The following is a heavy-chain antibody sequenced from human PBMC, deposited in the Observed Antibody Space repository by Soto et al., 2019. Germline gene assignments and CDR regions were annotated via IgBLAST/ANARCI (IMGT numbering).Heavy chain of an antibody. Sequence: QVQLVQSGAEVKKPGSSVTVSCKASGGTFSSYTISWVRQAPGQGLEWMAGISPIFGTPIYAQKFQDRVTITSDHSTMTAYMEMNRLTSEDTAVYYCARVVVGSRLSLDYWGQGTLVTISS. CDR1: GGTFSSYT. D-gene: IGHD1-26*01. J-gene: IGHJ4*02. CDR3: ARVVVGSRLSLDY. V-gene: IGHV1-69*01. CDR2: ISPIFGTP.